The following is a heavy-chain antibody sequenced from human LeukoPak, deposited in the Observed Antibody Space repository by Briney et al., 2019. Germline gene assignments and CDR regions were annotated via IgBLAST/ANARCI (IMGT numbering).Heavy chain of an antibody. CDR1: GGSFSGYY. CDR3: ARGTPRRGYCSSTSCYRPWFDP. V-gene: IGHV4-34*01. J-gene: IGHJ5*02. CDR2: INHSGST. D-gene: IGHD2-2*01. Sequence: PSETLSLTCAVYGGSFSGYYWSWIRQPPGKGLEWIGEINHSGSTNYNPSLKRRVTISVDTSKNQFSLKLSSVTAADTAVYYCARGTPRRGYCSSTSCYRPWFDPWGQGTLVTVSS.